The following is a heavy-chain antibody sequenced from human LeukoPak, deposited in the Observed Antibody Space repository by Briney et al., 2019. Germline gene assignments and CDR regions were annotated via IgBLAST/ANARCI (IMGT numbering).Heavy chain of an antibody. Sequence: GGSLRLSCAASGLSFSSYWMTWVRQAPGKGLEWVANIKEDGSAKSYVDSVKGRFTISRDNAKNSLYLQMNSLRVEDTAVYYCARDSSSWYYFDYWGQGTLVTVSS. CDR3: ARDSSSWYYFDY. CDR2: IKEDGSAK. CDR1: GLSFSSYW. D-gene: IGHD6-13*01. V-gene: IGHV3-7*01. J-gene: IGHJ4*02.